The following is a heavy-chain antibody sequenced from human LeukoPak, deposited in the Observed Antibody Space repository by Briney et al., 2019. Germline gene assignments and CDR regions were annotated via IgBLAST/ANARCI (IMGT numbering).Heavy chain of an antibody. D-gene: IGHD3-10*01. V-gene: IGHV4-59*01. CDR1: GGSISSYY. CDR2: IYYSGGT. Sequence: PSETLSLTCTVSGGSISSYYWSWIRQPPGKGLEWIGYIYYSGGTNYNPSLKSRVTISVDTSKNQFSLKLSSVTAADTAVYYCARYGSGSYYYYYFMDVWGKGTTVTISS. CDR3: ARYGSGSYYYYYFMDV. J-gene: IGHJ6*03.